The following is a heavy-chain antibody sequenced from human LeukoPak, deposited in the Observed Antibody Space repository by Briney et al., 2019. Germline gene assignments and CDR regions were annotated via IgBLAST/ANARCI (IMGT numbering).Heavy chain of an antibody. CDR3: ASPYYDSSGSHDY. Sequence: PGGSLRLSCAASGFTFSDYFMSWIRQGPGKGLEWVSHIDSSGTIYYADSVKGRATISRDNAKNSLYLQMNSLRAEDTAVYYCASPYYDSSGSHDYWGQGTLVTVSS. V-gene: IGHV3-11*04. J-gene: IGHJ4*02. CDR2: IDSSGTI. D-gene: IGHD3-22*01. CDR1: GFTFSDYF.